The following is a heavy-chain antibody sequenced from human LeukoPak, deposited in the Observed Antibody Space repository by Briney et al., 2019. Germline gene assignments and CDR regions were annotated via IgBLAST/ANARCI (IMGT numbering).Heavy chain of an antibody. CDR2: VNPNNGDT. D-gene: IGHD6-6*01. J-gene: IGHJ6*02. CDR1: GYSFTGYY. CDR3: AGVRPGRGMDV. V-gene: IGHV1-2*02. Sequence: ASVKVSCKAPGYSFTGYYMHWVRQAPGQGLEWMGWVNPNNGDTIYAQKFQGRVTMTRDTSISAAYMELSRLRSNDTAVYYCAGVRPGRGMDVWGQGTTVTVSS.